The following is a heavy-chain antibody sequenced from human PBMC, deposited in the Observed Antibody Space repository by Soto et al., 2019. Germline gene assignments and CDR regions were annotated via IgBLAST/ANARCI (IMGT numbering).Heavy chain of an antibody. D-gene: IGHD3-9*01. J-gene: IGHJ5*02. Sequence: QVQLVESGGGVVQPGRSQRLSCAASGFSFSSYGIHWVRQAPGKGLEWVAGISYDGNTKYYADFVKGRFTISRDNSKNTLYRQMNSLNAEATAAYYCAKGLTLRSFRGGFDPWGQGTLVTVSS. V-gene: IGHV3-30*18. CDR2: ISYDGNTK. CDR3: AKGLTLRSFRGGFDP. CDR1: GFSFSSYG.